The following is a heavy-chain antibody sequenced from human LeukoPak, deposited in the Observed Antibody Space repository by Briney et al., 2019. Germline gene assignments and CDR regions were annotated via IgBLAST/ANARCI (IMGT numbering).Heavy chain of an antibody. Sequence: TWVRQPPGKALEWIGYFSYTASTYYNPSLKSRVSISVDTSKNQFSLRLMSVTAADTAVYHCARALNENSYAFDSWGQGTLVTVSS. V-gene: IGHV4-30-4*01. J-gene: IGHJ4*02. CDR3: ARALNENSYAFDS. D-gene: IGHD5-18*01. CDR2: FSYTAST.